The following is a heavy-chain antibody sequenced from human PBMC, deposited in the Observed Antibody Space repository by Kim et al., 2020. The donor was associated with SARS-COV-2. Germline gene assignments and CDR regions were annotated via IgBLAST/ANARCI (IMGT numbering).Heavy chain of an antibody. D-gene: IGHD3-10*01. V-gene: IGHV2-5*02. CDR3: AHKSITMVRGASFDP. CDR2: IYWDDDK. CDR1: GFSLSTSGVG. Sequence: SGPTLVNPTQTLTLTCTFSGFSLSTSGVGVGWIRQPPGKALEWLALIYWDDDKRYSPSLKTRLTITKDTSKNQVVLTMTNMDPVDTATYYCAHKSITMVRGASFDPWGQGTLVTVSS. J-gene: IGHJ5*02.